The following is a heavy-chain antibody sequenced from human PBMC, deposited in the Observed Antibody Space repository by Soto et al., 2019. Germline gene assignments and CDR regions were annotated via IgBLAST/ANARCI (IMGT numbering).Heavy chain of an antibody. D-gene: IGHD1-7*01. Sequence: GGSLRLSCAASGFTFSSYGMHWVRQAPGKGLEWVAVIWYDGSNKYYADSVKGRFTISRDNSKNTLYLQMNSLRAEDTAVYYCARDPQPRYNWNYDTDYWGQGTLVTVSS. J-gene: IGHJ4*02. CDR3: ARDPQPRYNWNYDTDY. CDR2: IWYDGSNK. V-gene: IGHV3-33*01. CDR1: GFTFSSYG.